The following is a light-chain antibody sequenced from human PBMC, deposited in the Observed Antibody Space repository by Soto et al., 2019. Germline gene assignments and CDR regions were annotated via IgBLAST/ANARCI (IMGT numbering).Light chain of an antibody. J-gene: IGKJ2*01. V-gene: IGKV3-20*01. CDR2: VAS. CDR1: QSVSSSY. CDR3: HQYGSSPYT. Sequence: EIVLTQSPGTLSLSPGERATLSCRASQSVSSSYLAWYQQKPGQAPRLLIYVASSRATDIPDRFSGSGSGTDFTLTINRLELEDFAVYYCHQYGSSPYTFGQGTKLEI.